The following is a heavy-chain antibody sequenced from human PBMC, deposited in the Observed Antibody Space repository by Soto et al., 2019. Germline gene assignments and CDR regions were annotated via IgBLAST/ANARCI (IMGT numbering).Heavy chain of an antibody. Sequence: ASVKVSCKASGYTFTSYGISWVRQAPGQGLEWMGWISACNGNTNYAQKLQGRVTMTTDTSTSTAYMELRSLRSDDTAVYYCASGSMVRGVRNYYYYGMDVWGQGXTVTVSS. J-gene: IGHJ6*02. CDR3: ASGSMVRGVRNYYYYGMDV. CDR2: ISACNGNT. CDR1: GYTFTSYG. V-gene: IGHV1-18*01. D-gene: IGHD3-10*01.